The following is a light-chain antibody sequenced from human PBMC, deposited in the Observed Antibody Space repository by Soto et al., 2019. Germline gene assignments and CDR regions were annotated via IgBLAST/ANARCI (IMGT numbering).Light chain of an antibody. CDR3: TSFTSSSTWV. V-gene: IGLV2-14*03. CDR2: EVS. Sequence: QSALTHPASVSGSPGQSITISYTGTSSDVGGYNYVSWFQQHPGKAPKLKIYEVSNRPSGVSNRFSGSKSGYTASLTISELQAEDEADYYCTSFTSSSTWVFGGVTKVTVL. J-gene: IGLJ3*02. CDR1: SSDVGGYNY.